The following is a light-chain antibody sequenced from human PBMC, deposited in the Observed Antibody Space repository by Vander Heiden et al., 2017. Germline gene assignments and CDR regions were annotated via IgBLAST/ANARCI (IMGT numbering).Light chain of an antibody. Sequence: EIVMPQSPATLSVSPGDRATLSCRASQSVGSNLAWYQQKPGQAPRLLIYDTSTRATGIPARFSGSGSGTEFTLTISSLESEDFAVHYCQQYNNWPLTFGGGTKVEIK. CDR3: QQYNNWPLT. CDR1: QSVGSN. J-gene: IGKJ4*01. CDR2: DTS. V-gene: IGKV3-15*01.